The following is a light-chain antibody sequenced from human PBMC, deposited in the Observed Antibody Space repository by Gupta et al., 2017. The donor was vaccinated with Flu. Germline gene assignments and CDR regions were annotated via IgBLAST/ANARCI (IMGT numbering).Light chain of an antibody. V-gene: IGLV1-47*01. CDR2: TNN. CDR1: SSNIGSDY. Sequence: QSVLTQPPSASGTPGQRVTISCSGSSSNIGSDYVYWYQQLPGTAPKLLIYTNNQRPSGIPDRFSGSQSGTSASLAISGLRSEDDADYYCASWDDSLSGWVFGGGTKLTVV. CDR3: ASWDDSLSGWV. J-gene: IGLJ3*02.